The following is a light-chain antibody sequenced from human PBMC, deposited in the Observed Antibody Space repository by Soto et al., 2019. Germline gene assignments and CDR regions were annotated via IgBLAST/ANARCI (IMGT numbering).Light chain of an antibody. CDR2: AVS. Sequence: QSALTQPASVSGSPGQSITISCTGTSSDVGGYNYVSWYQQHPGKAPKLMIYAVSYRPSGISNRFSGSKSSNTASLTISGLQAEDEADYYCSSYTSSSTHYVFGTGTKLTVL. CDR1: SSDVGGYNY. CDR3: SSYTSSSTHYV. J-gene: IGLJ1*01. V-gene: IGLV2-14*01.